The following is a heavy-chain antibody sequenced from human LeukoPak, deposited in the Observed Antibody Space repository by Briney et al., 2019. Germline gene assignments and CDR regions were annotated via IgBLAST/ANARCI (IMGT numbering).Heavy chain of an antibody. CDR1: GYTFTGYY. Sequence: ASVKVSCKASGYTFTGYYMHWVRQAPGQGLEWMGWINPNSGGTNYAQKFQGRVTMTRDTSISTAYMELSRLRSDDTAVYYCARDRGLDIAAAGKFRHYYYYMDVWGKGTTVTVSS. D-gene: IGHD6-13*01. CDR3: ARDRGLDIAAAGKFRHYYYYMDV. J-gene: IGHJ6*03. CDR2: INPNSGGT. V-gene: IGHV1-2*02.